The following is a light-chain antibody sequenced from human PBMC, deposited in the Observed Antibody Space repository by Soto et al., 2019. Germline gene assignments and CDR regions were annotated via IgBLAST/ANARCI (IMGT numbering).Light chain of an antibody. Sequence: QSVLTQPVSVSGSPGQSITISCTGTSSDVGSYNLVSWYQQHPGKAPKLMIYEGSKRPSGVSNRFSGSKSGNTASLTISGLQAEDEADYYCCSYAGSSTFVVFGTGTKVTLL. CDR3: CSYAGSSTFVV. CDR2: EGS. CDR1: SSDVGSYNL. J-gene: IGLJ1*01. V-gene: IGLV2-23*03.